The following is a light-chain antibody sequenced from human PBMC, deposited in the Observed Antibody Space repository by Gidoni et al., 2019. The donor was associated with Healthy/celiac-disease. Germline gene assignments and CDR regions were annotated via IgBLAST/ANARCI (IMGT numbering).Light chain of an antibody. V-gene: IGKV1-39*01. J-gene: IGKJ1*01. CDR1: QSISSY. CDR2: AAS. CDR3: QQSYSTPRT. Sequence: DFQMTQSPSSLSASVGDRVTITCRPSQSISSYLDWYQQKPGKAPKLLIYAASSLQSGVPSRFSGSGSGTDFTLTISSPQPEDFATYYCQQSYSTPRTFGQGTKVEIK.